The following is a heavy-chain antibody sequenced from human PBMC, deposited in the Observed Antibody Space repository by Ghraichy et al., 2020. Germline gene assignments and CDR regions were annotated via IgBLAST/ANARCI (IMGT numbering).Heavy chain of an antibody. CDR3: ARDMVYYDSSGYLDY. CDR1: GFTFSDYY. V-gene: IGHV3-11*01. D-gene: IGHD3-22*01. J-gene: IGHJ4*02. CDR2: ISSSGSTI. Sequence: GGSLRLSCAASGFTFSDYYMSWIRQAPGKGLEWVSYISSSGSTIYYADSVKGRFTISRDNAKNSLYLQMNSLRAEDTAVYYCARDMVYYDSSGYLDYWGQGTLVTVSS.